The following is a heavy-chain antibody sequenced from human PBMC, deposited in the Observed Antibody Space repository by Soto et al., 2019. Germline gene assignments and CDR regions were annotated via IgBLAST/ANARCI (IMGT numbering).Heavy chain of an antibody. J-gene: IGHJ4*01. D-gene: IGHD1-1*01. V-gene: IGHV4-39*01. CDR3: ARRFAKVQPHSFDY. Sequence: PSETLSLTCTVSGGSISSSSNYWGWIRQPPGKGLEWIGSIYYSGSTYYNPSLKSRVIISVDTSKNQFSLKLSSVTAADTAVYYCARRFAKVQPHSFDYWGQGTLVTVFS. CDR1: GGSISSSSNY. CDR2: IYYSGST.